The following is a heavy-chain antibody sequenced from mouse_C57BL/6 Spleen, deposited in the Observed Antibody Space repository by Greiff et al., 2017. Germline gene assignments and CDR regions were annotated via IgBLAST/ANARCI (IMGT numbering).Heavy chain of an antibody. J-gene: IGHJ2*01. D-gene: IGHD2-4*01. CDR2: IYPRDGST. CDR1: GYTFTDHT. CDR3: ARDYYDYDDGLYFDY. V-gene: IGHV1-78*01. Sequence: QVHVKQSDAELVKPGASVKISCKVSGYTFTDHTIHWMKQRPEQGLEWIGYIYPRDGSTKYNEKFKGKATLTADKSSSTAYMQLNSLTSEDSAVYFWARDYYDYDDGLYFDYWGQGTTLTVSS.